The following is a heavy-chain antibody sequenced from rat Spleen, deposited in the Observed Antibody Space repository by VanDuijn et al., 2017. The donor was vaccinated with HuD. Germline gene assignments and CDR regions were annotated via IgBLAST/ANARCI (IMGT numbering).Heavy chain of an antibody. CDR3: TRENWVFDY. D-gene: IGHD5-1*01. J-gene: IGHJ2*01. Sequence: EVQLVESDGGLVQPGRSLKLSCAASGFTFSNYGMHWIRQAPTKGLEWVASISPSGGSTYYPDSVEGRFTVSRDNARSTLYLQMNSLRSEDTATYYCTRENWVFDYWGQGVMVTVSS. V-gene: IGHV5-19*01. CDR1: GFTFSNYG. CDR2: ISPSGGST.